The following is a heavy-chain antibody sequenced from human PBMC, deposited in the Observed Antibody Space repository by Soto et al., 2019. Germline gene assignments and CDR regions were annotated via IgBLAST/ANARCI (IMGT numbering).Heavy chain of an antibody. CDR1: GFALASHA. D-gene: IGHD6-13*01. CDR3: ARRGDSLSWYWFDP. J-gene: IGHJ5*02. CDR2: STNGGGTS. Sequence: EVQLLESGGGLVQPGGSLRLYCEASGFALASHAMSWVRQARGKGLEWISSSTNGGGTSYYADSVKGRFTISRDNSKNTLYLRMDSLRGEDAAVYYCARRGDSLSWYWFDPWGQGTLVIVSS. V-gene: IGHV3-23*01.